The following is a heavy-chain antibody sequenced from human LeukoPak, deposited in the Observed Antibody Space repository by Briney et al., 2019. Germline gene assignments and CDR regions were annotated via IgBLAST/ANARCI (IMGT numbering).Heavy chain of an antibody. CDR1: GGSISSSSHS. CDR3: AQSLGSGNWIGNWFDP. CDR2: IYYTERT. Sequence: SETLSLTCTVSGGSISSSSHSWGWIRQPPGKGLEWTGTIYYTERTYYNPSLESRLTISVDTSKNQFSLKLTSVTAADTAIYYCAQSLGSGNWIGNWFDPWGQGTLVTVSS. V-gene: IGHV4-39*01. J-gene: IGHJ5*02. D-gene: IGHD1-1*01.